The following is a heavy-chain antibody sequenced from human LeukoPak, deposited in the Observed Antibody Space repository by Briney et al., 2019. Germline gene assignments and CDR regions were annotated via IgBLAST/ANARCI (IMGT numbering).Heavy chain of an antibody. CDR1: GFTFSSYG. J-gene: IGHJ5*02. CDR2: IRYDGSNK. V-gene: IGHV3-30*02. D-gene: IGHD3-10*01. CDR3: ARGYHRYYSGSGRWYNWFDP. Sequence: GGSLRLSCAASGFTFSSYGMHWVRQAPGKGLEWVAFIRYDGSNKYYADSVKGRFTISRDNSKNTLYLQMNSLRAEDTAVYYCARGYHRYYSGSGRWYNWFDPWGQGTLVTVSS.